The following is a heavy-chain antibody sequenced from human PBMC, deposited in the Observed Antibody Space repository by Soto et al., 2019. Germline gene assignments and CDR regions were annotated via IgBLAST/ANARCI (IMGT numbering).Heavy chain of an antibody. V-gene: IGHV4-34*01. D-gene: IGHD3-10*01. CDR2: IGHSGST. CDR3: ARGPYGSGIRSPYYNYYMDV. CDR1: GGSFSGYY. Sequence: QVQLQQCGAGLLKPSETLSLTCALYGGSFSGYYWSWIRQPPGKGLEWIGEIGHSGSTNYNPSLKSRVTISLDTSKAQFSLRLSAVTAADTAVYYCARGPYGSGIRSPYYNYYMDVWGKGTTVTVSS. J-gene: IGHJ6*03.